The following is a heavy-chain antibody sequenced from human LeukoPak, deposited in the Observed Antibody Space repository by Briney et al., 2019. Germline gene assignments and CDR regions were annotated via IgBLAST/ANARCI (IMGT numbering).Heavy chain of an antibody. CDR3: ARAGMYSSGWFDP. CDR2: INSDGSST. D-gene: IGHD6-19*01. J-gene: IGHJ5*02. V-gene: IGHV3-74*01. CDR1: GFTFSSYW. Sequence: PGGSLRLSCAASGFTFSSYWMHWVRQAPGKGLVWVSRINSDGSSTSYADSVKGRFTISRDNAKNTLYLQMNSLRAEDTAVYYCARAGMYSSGWFDPWGQGTLVTVSP.